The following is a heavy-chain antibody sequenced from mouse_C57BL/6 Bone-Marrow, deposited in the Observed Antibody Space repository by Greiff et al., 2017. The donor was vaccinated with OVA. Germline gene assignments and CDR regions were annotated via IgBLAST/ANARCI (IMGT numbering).Heavy chain of an antibody. J-gene: IGHJ4*01. CDR1: GYTFTDYY. V-gene: IGHV1-76*01. Sequence: LVESGAELVRPGASVELSCKASGYTFTDYYINWVKQRPGQGLEWIARIYPGSGNTDYNEKFKGKATLTAEKSSSTAYMQCSSLTSEDSAVYFCARAEYYGSSDDAMDYWGQGTSVTVSS. D-gene: IGHD1-1*01. CDR3: ARAEYYGSSDDAMDY. CDR2: IYPGSGNT.